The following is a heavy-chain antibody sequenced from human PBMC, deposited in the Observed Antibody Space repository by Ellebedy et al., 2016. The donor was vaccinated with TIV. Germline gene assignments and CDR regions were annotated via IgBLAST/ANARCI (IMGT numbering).Heavy chain of an antibody. Sequence: PGGSLRLSCVASGFTFSNYNMNWVRQSPGKGLEWVSSIRSTGSDKYYAESVKCRFTISRDNAQNTLFLQMNSLRVEDTAVYYCARRLDGSNPDAFHVWGQGTKVTVSS. CDR1: GFTFSNYN. D-gene: IGHD3-16*01. J-gene: IGHJ3*01. CDR3: ARRLDGSNPDAFHV. CDR2: IRSTGSDK. V-gene: IGHV3-21*06.